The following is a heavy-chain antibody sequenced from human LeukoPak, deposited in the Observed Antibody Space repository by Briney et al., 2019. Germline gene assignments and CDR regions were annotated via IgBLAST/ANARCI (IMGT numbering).Heavy chain of an antibody. CDR3: GRDGNLIGGAAMGGGGFDY. V-gene: IGHV3-30-3*01. CDR2: ISYDGSNK. Sequence: GGSLRLSCAASGFTFSSYAMHWVRQAPGKGLEWVAVISYDGSNKYYADSVKGRFTISRDNSKNTLYLQMNSLRAEDTGVYYCGRDGNLIGGAAMGGGGFDYWGQGTLVTVSS. CDR1: GFTFSSYA. D-gene: IGHD1-26*01. J-gene: IGHJ4*02.